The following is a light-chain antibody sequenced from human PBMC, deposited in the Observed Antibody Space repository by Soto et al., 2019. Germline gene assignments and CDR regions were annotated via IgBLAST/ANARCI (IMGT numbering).Light chain of an antibody. CDR1: QSISSW. V-gene: IGKV1-5*03. CDR2: KAS. J-gene: IGKJ4*01. CDR3: RQYGRSLGFA. Sequence: DIQMTQSPSTLSASVGDRFTITCRASQSISSWLAWYQQKPGEVPKLLIYKASVLESGVPSRFSGSGSGTDFTLTISRLEPEDFAVYYCRQYGRSLGFAFGGGTKVDIK.